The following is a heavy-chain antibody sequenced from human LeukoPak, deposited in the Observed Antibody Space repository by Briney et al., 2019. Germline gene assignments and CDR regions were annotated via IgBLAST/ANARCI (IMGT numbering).Heavy chain of an antibody. Sequence: GASVKVSCKASGYTFTGYYMHWVRQAPGQGLEWMGWINPNSGGTNYAQKFQGRVTMTRDTSISTAYMELSRLRSDDTAVYYCARGRYSYGYYYYMDVWGKGTTVTVSS. CDR1: GYTFTGYY. V-gene: IGHV1-2*02. D-gene: IGHD5-18*01. CDR2: INPNSGGT. J-gene: IGHJ6*03. CDR3: ARGRYSYGYYYYMDV.